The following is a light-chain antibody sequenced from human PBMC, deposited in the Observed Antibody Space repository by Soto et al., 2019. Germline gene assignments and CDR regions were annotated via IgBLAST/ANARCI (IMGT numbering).Light chain of an antibody. CDR1: QSVSSK. Sequence: EIVMTQSPATLSVSVGERATLSCRASQSVSSKLAWYQKKPGQAPRLLIYGASTRATGIPARFSGSESGTEFTLTISSLQSEDVAVYYCQQYNDWPPQRTFGGGTKVEIK. V-gene: IGKV3-15*01. J-gene: IGKJ4*01. CDR3: QQYNDWPPQRT. CDR2: GAS.